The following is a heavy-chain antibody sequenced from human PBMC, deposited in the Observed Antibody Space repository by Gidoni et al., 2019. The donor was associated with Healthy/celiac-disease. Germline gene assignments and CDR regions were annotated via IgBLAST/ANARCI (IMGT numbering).Heavy chain of an antibody. CDR3: ARQFPYITMIVVATARGAFDI. V-gene: IGHV4-39*01. Sequence: QLQLQESGPGLVKPSETLSLTCTVSGGSISSSSYYWGWIRQPPGKGLEWIGSIYYSGSTYYNPSLKSRVTISVDTSKNQFSLKLSSVTAADTAVYYCARQFPYITMIVVATARGAFDIWGQGTMVTVSS. J-gene: IGHJ3*02. CDR1: GGSISSSSYY. CDR2: IYYSGST. D-gene: IGHD3-22*01.